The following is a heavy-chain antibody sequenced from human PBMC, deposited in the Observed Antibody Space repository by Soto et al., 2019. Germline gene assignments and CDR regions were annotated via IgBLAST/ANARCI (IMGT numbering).Heavy chain of an antibody. V-gene: IGHV1-18*01. CDR2: ISTYSGKT. J-gene: IGHJ4*02. Sequence: QVQLVQSGPEVKKPGASVKVSCKASGYTFSNFGISWVRQAPGQVPEWMGWISTYSGKTKYAQKFQGRVTMTTDRSTTTAYMELRSLRSADTAVYYCARDSAPDIVGARGADYWGQGTLVTVSS. CDR3: ARDSAPDIVGARGADY. D-gene: IGHD2-15*01. CDR1: GYTFSNFG.